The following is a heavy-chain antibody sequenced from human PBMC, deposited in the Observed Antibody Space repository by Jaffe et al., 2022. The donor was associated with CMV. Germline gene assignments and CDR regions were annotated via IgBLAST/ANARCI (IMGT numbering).Heavy chain of an antibody. J-gene: IGHJ5*02. CDR3: ARHSRSSGWYWFDP. CDR2: FYYSGST. Sequence: QLQLQESGPGLVKPSETLSLTCTVSDASISRSSYYWGWIRQPPGKGLEWIGSFYYSGSTYYNPSLKSRVTISVDTSKNQFSLKLSSVTAADTAVYYCARHSRSSGWYWFDPWGQGTLVTVSS. D-gene: IGHD6-19*01. CDR1: DASISRSSYY. V-gene: IGHV4-39*01.